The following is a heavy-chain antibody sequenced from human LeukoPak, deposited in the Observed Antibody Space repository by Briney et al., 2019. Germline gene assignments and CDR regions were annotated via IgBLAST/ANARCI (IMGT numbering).Heavy chain of an antibody. CDR2: IYTSGST. V-gene: IGHV4-61*02. CDR3: ARERIAAAGTNCYFDY. D-gene: IGHD6-13*01. CDR1: GGSISSGSYY. Sequence: SQTLSLTCTVSGGSISSGSYYWSWIRQPAGKGLEWIGRIYTSGSTNYNPSLKSRVTISVDTSKNQFSLKLSSVTAADTAVYYCARERIAAAGTNCYFDYWGQGTLVTVSS. J-gene: IGHJ4*02.